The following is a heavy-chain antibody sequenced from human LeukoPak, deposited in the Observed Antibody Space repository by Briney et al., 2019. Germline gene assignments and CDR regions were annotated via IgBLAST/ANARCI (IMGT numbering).Heavy chain of an antibody. J-gene: IGHJ4*02. Sequence: GGSLRLSCAASGFTFSSYWMHWVRQAPGKGLVWVSYIKSDGRSTSYADSVKGRFTTSRDNAKNTLYLQMNSLRAEDTAVYYCARDRGYTQDYWGQGTLVTVSS. CDR2: IKSDGRST. D-gene: IGHD5-12*01. CDR3: ARDRGYTQDY. V-gene: IGHV3-74*01. CDR1: GFTFSSYW.